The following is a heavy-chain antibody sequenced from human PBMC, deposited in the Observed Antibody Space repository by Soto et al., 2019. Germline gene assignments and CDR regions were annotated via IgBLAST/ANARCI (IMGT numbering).Heavy chain of an antibody. J-gene: IGHJ4*02. CDR1: GYTFTSYA. Sequence: ASVKVSCKASGYTFTSYAMHWVRQAPGQRLEWMGWINADNGNTNYAQKLQGRVTMTTDTSTSTAYMELRSLRSDDTAVYYCARDGSSGWYTTTEFDYWGQGTLVTVSS. V-gene: IGHV1-3*01. CDR3: ARDGSSGWYTTTEFDY. CDR2: INADNGNT. D-gene: IGHD6-19*01.